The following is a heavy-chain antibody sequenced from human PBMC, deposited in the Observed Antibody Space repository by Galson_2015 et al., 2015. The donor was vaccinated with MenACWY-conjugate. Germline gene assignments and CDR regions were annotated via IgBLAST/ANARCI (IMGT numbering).Heavy chain of an antibody. D-gene: IGHD1-7*01. J-gene: IGHJ6*02. V-gene: IGHV1-69*05. CDR3: ARSKLPTQFYYYYYGLDV. CDR2: IIPLFDTT. Sequence: SVKVSCKASGGSFSSYAISWVRQAPGQGLEWMGRIIPLFDTTNYAQKFQGRVTITRDTSASTAYMELSSLRSEDGAVFYCARSKLPTQFYYYYYGLDVWGQGTTVTVSS. CDR1: GGSFSSYA.